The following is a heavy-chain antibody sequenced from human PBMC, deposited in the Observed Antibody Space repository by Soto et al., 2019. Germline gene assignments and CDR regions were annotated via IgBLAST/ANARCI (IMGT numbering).Heavy chain of an antibody. CDR1: GGTFSSYT. CDR2: IIPILGIA. D-gene: IGHD3-3*01. V-gene: IGHV1-69*04. Sequence: ASVKVSCKASGGTFSSYTISWVRQAPGQGLEWMGRIIPILGIANYAQKFQGRVTITADKSTSTAYMELSSLRSEDTAVYYCARDPGDFWSGYYSYIGFDYWGQGTLVTVSS. CDR3: ARDPGDFWSGYYSYIGFDY. J-gene: IGHJ4*02.